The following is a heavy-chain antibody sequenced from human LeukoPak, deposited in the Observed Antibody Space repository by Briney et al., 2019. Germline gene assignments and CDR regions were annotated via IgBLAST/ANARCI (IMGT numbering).Heavy chain of an antibody. Sequence: GGSLRLSCAASGFTFDDYTMHWVRQAPGKGLEWVSLISWDGGSTYYADSVKGRFTISRDNSKNSLYLRMNSLRTEDTALYYCAKAYISSSIENWFDPWGQGTLVTVSS. D-gene: IGHD6-6*01. V-gene: IGHV3-43*01. CDR1: GFTFDDYT. CDR2: ISWDGGST. CDR3: AKAYISSSIENWFDP. J-gene: IGHJ5*02.